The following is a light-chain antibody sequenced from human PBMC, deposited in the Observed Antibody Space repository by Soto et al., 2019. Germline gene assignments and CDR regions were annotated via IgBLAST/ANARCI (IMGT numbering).Light chain of an antibody. CDR2: SNN. J-gene: IGLJ1*01. V-gene: IGLV1-44*01. Sequence: QSALTQPPSASGTPGQRVTISCSGSSSNIGSNTVNWYQQLPGTAPKLLIYSNNQRPSGVPDRFSGSKSGTSASLAISGLQSEDKADYYCAAWDDSLNGLYVFGTGTKVTVL. CDR1: SSNIGSNT. CDR3: AAWDDSLNGLYV.